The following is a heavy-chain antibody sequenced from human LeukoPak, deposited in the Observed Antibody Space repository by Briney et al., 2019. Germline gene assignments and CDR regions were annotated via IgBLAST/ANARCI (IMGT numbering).Heavy chain of an antibody. V-gene: IGHV4-4*07. CDR2: IYISGAT. Sequence: PSETLSLTCTVSGGSISNYYWNWIRQPAGKELEWIGRIYISGATNYNPSLKSRVTMSVDTSKNQFSLKLSSVTAADTAVYYCARGGVAGRVDYWGQGTLVTVSS. J-gene: IGHJ4*02. D-gene: IGHD6-19*01. CDR1: GGSISNYY. CDR3: ARGGVAGRVDY.